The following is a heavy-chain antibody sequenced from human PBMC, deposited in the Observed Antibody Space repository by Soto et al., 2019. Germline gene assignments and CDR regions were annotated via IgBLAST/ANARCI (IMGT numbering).Heavy chain of an antibody. CDR2: ISGTGGIT. V-gene: IGHV3-23*01. Sequence: EVQLLESGGGLVQPGGSLRLSCAASGFTFSSYAMNWVRQAPGKGLEWVSVISGTGGITYHADSVKGRFTISRDNSKNTLYLQMDSLRAEDTAVYFCAKEETVISHYYYYYGMDVWGHGTTVTVSS. D-gene: IGHD2-21*01. CDR1: GFTFSSYA. CDR3: AKEETVISHYYYYYGMDV. J-gene: IGHJ6*02.